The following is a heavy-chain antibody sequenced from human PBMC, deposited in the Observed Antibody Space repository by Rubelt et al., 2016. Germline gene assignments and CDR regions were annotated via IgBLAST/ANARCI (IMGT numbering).Heavy chain of an antibody. J-gene: IGHJ5*02. CDR3: ARVTTVTNDNWFDP. Sequence: EVQLVQSGAEVKKPGESLKISCKGSGYSFTSYWLGWVRQMPGKGLEWMGIIYPGDSDTRYSPAFQGQVSISADKAISTAYLQWSSLKASDTAMYYCARVTTVTNDNWFDPWGQGTLVTVSS. V-gene: IGHV5-51*01. CDR1: GYSFTSYW. D-gene: IGHD4-17*01. CDR2: IYPGDSDT.